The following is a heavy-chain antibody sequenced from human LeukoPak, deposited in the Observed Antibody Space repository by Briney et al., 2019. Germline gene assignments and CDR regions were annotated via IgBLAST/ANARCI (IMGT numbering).Heavy chain of an antibody. CDR1: GGTFSSYA. CDR3: ARDRNWDRYYYYMDV. Sequence: GSSVKVSCKASGGTFSSYAISWVRQAPGQGLEWMGGIIPIFGTANYAQKFQGRVTITADESTSTAYMELSSLRSEDTAVYYCARDRNWDRYYYYMDVWGKGTTVTVSS. D-gene: IGHD7-27*01. V-gene: IGHV1-69*01. CDR2: IIPIFGTA. J-gene: IGHJ6*03.